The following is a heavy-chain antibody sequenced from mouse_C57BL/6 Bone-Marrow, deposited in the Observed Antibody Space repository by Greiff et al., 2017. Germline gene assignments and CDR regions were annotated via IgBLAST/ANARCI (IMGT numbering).Heavy chain of an antibody. Sequence: EVKVEESGAELVRPGASVKLSCTASGFNIKDDYMHWVKQRPEQGLEWIGWIDPENGDTEYASKFQGKATITADTSSNTAYLQLSSLTSEDTAVYYCTRYYDYAYWGQGTLVTVSA. CDR2: IDPENGDT. V-gene: IGHV14-4*01. CDR3: TRYYDYAY. CDR1: GFNIKDDY. J-gene: IGHJ3*01. D-gene: IGHD2-4*01.